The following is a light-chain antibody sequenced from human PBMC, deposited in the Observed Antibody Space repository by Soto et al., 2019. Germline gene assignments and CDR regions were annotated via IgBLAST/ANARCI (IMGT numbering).Light chain of an antibody. V-gene: IGLV2-8*01. J-gene: IGLJ2*01. CDR1: SSDVGGYNY. CDR2: EVS. CDR3: SSYGGSNNGVV. Sequence: QSALPQPPSASGSPGQSVTISCTGTSSDVGGYNYVSWYQQHPGKAPKLMIYEVSKRPSGVPDRFSGSKSGNTASLTVSGRQAEDEAGYYCSSYGGSNNGVVFGGGTKLTVL.